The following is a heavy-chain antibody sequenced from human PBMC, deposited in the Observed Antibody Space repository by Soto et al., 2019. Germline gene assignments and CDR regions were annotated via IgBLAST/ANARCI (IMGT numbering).Heavy chain of an antibody. CDR3: ARIPVDTYMIYWSDP. Sequence: SETLSLTCIVSGDSVSSGDYYWSWIRQPPGKGLEWIGHVYFSGSTNYIPSLKSRPTMSVDTAKNQFSLKLNSVTAADTAVYYCARIPVDTYMIYWSDPWGQGTQVTVSS. CDR1: GDSVSSGDYY. V-gene: IGHV4-61*08. D-gene: IGHD3-16*01. CDR2: VYFSGST. J-gene: IGHJ5*02.